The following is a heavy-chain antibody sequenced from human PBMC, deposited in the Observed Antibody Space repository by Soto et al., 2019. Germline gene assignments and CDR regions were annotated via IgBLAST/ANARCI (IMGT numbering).Heavy chain of an antibody. J-gene: IGHJ4*02. CDR2: ISGDGRT. CDR3: ARGGGYDSFDF. CDR1: GFTFSDYV. Sequence: GGSLRLSCVASGFTFSDYVMTWVRQAPGKGLEWVAAISGDGRTHYESSMTGRFIISRDNSQATLYLHVSGLRAADKAVYYCARGGGYDSFDFWGQGIQVTVSS. V-gene: IGHV3-23*01. D-gene: IGHD2-15*01.